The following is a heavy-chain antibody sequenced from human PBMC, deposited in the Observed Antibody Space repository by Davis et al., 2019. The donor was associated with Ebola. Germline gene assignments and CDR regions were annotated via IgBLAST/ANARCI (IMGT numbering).Heavy chain of an antibody. Sequence: ESLKISCVASGFTLSSNYMSWVRQPPGKGLEWIGSIYHSGSTNYNPSLKSRVTISVDKSKNQFSLKLSSVTAADTAVYYCASLLDFWSGFGVWGKGTTVTVSS. CDR3: ASLLDFWSGFGV. V-gene: IGHV4/OR15-8*01. CDR1: GFTLSSNY. J-gene: IGHJ6*04. D-gene: IGHD3-3*01. CDR2: IYHSGST.